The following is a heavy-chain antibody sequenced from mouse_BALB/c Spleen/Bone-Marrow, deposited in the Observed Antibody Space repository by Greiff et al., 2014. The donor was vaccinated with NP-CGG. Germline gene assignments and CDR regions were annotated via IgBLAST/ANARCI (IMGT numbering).Heavy chain of an antibody. CDR1: GYTFTSYW. CDR3: ARKGADYEDY. D-gene: IGHD2-4*01. J-gene: IGHJ2*01. V-gene: IGHV1S81*02. Sequence: QVQLQQSGAELVKPGASVKLSRKASGYTFTSYWMHWVKQRPGQGLEWIGEINPSNGRTNYNEKFKTKATLTVDKSSNTAYMQLSRLTSEDSAVYYCARKGADYEDYWGQGTTLTVSS. CDR2: INPSNGRT.